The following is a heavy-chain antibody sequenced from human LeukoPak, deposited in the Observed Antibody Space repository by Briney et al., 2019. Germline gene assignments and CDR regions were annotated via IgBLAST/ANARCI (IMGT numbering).Heavy chain of an antibody. CDR1: GFTFSIYW. CDR3: ASAGGDSRSPLPFYY. D-gene: IGHD6-6*01. Sequence: GGSLRLSCAASGFTFSIYWMSWVRQAPGKGLEWVANIKQDGSERYYVDSVKGRFTLSRDNAENSLSLQMNSLRAEDTAVYYCASAGGDSRSPLPFYYWGQGTLVTVSS. J-gene: IGHJ4*02. CDR2: IKQDGSER. V-gene: IGHV3-7*03.